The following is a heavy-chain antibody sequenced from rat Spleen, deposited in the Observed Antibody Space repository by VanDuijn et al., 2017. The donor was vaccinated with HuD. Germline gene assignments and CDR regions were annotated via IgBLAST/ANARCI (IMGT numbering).Heavy chain of an antibody. Sequence: EVQLVESGGGLVQPGRSMKLSCAASGFTFSSYYMAWVRQTPTKGLEWVTSINTGGGNTYYQNSVKGRFTVSRDNAKSTLSLQMDSLRSEDTATYYCARRHYGYTDYFDYWGQGVMVPVSS. CDR2: INTGGGNT. D-gene: IGHD1-11*01. V-gene: IGHV5-25*01. CDR1: GFTFSSYY. CDR3: ARRHYGYTDYFDY. J-gene: IGHJ2*01.